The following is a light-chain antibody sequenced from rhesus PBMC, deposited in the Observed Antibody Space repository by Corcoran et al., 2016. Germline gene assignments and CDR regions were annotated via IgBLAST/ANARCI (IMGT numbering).Light chain of an antibody. V-gene: IGKV1-74*01. J-gene: IGKJ1*01. CDR3: QHNYGTPWT. CDR2: KAS. Sequence: DIQMTQSPSSLSASVGERVTITCRASENVNNFLNWYQQKPGKASKLLIYKASTLQSGVPSRFSGSGSGTAYTFTISSLQSEDVATYYCQHNYGTPWTFGQGTKVEIK. CDR1: ENVNNF.